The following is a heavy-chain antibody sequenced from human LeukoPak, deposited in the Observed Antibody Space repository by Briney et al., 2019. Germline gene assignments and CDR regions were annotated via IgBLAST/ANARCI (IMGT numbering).Heavy chain of an antibody. CDR1: GGTFSSYA. J-gene: IGHJ4*02. Sequence: GASVKVSCKASGGTFSSYAISWVRQAPGQGLEWMGGIIPIFGTANYAQKFQGRVTITADESTSTAYMELSSLRSEDTAVYYCARDLWSYGPPGYWGQGTLVTVSS. CDR2: IIPIFGTA. D-gene: IGHD2-8*01. V-gene: IGHV1-69*01. CDR3: ARDLWSYGPPGY.